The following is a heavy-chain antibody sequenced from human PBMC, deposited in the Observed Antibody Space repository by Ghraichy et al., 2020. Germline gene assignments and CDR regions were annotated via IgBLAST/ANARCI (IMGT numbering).Heavy chain of an antibody. CDR2: ISWDGGST. CDR1: GFTFDDYT. J-gene: IGHJ6*02. V-gene: IGHV3-43*01. CDR3: AKDIHADYYGMDV. Sequence: LSLTCAASGFTFDDYTMHWVRQAPGKGLEWVSLISWDGGSTYYADSVKGRFTISRDNSKNSLYLQMNSLRTEDTALYYCAKDIHADYYGMDVWGQGTTVTVSS.